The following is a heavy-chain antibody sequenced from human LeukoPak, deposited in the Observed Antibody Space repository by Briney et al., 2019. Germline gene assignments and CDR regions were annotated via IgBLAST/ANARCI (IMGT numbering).Heavy chain of an antibody. CDR2: MNPNSGNT. V-gene: IGHV1-8*03. CDR1: GYTFTSYD. Sequence: ASVKVSCKASGYTFTSYDINWVRQATGQGLEWMGWMNPNSGNTGYAQKFQGRVTITRNTSISIAYMELSSLRSEDTAVYYCVKDQAQVYGYFDSWGLGTLVTVSS. J-gene: IGHJ4*02. CDR3: VKDQAQVYGYFDS. D-gene: IGHD6-6*01.